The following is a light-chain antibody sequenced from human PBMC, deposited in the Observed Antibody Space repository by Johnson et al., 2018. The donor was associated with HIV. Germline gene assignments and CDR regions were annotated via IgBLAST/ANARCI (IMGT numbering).Light chain of an antibody. CDR1: SSTFGNSY. Sequence: QPVLTQPPSVSAAPGQRVTISCSGTSSTFGNSYISWYQLLPGSPPKLLIFKNNERPSGIPDRFSGSKSGTSATLDITGLQPGDEADYYCGTWDPSLSAGEVFGTGTKVTVL. CDR3: GTWDPSLSAGEV. J-gene: IGLJ1*01. CDR2: KNN. V-gene: IGLV1-51*02.